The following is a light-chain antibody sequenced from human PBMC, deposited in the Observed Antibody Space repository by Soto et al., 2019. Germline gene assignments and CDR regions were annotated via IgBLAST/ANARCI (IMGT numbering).Light chain of an antibody. V-gene: IGLV4-69*01. CDR1: SGHSSYA. Sequence: QSVLTQSPSASASLGASVKLTCTLSSGHSSYAIAWHQQQPEKGPRYLMKLNSDGSHNKGDGIPDRFSGSRSGAERYLIISSLQSEDEADYYCQTWGTGIHVFGTGTKLTVL. CDR3: QTWGTGIHV. CDR2: LNSDGSH. J-gene: IGLJ1*01.